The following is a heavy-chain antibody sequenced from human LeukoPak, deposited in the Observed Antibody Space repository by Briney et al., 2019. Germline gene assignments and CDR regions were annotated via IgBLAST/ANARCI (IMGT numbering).Heavy chain of an antibody. CDR3: ARAVVTAIADAFDI. CDR1: GYTFTGYY. D-gene: IGHD2-21*02. J-gene: IGHJ3*02. Sequence: ASVKVSCKASGYTFTGYYMHWVRQAPGQGLEWMGWINPNSGGTNYAQKFQGRVTMTRDTSISTAYMELSRLRSDDTAVYYCARAVVTAIADAFDIWGQGTMVTVSS. V-gene: IGHV1-2*02. CDR2: INPNSGGT.